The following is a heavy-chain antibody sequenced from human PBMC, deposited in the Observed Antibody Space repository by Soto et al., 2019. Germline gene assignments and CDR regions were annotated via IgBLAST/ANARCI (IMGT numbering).Heavy chain of an antibody. D-gene: IGHD2-2*02. CDR2: ISAYNGNT. J-gene: IGHJ6*03. V-gene: IGHV1-18*01. Sequence: ASVKVSCKASGYTFTSYGMSWVRQAPGQGLEWMGWISAYNGNTNYAQKLQGRVTMTTDTSTSTAYMELRSLRSDDTAVYYCARSGYCSSTSCYIHYYYYMDVWGKGTTVTVSS. CDR1: GYTFTSYG. CDR3: ARSGYCSSTSCYIHYYYYMDV.